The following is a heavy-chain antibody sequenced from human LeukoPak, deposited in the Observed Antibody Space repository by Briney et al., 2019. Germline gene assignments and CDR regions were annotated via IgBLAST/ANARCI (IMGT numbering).Heavy chain of an antibody. CDR3: ARVRIDGNSYYYYMDV. V-gene: IGHV1-69*06. D-gene: IGHD2-15*01. CDR1: GGTFSSYA. J-gene: IGHJ6*03. Sequence: SVKVSFKASGGTFSSYAISWVRQAPGQGLEWMGGIIPIFGTANYAQKFQGRVTITADKSTSTAYMELSSLRSEDTAVYYCARVRIDGNSYYYYMDVWGKGTTVTVSS. CDR2: IIPIFGTA.